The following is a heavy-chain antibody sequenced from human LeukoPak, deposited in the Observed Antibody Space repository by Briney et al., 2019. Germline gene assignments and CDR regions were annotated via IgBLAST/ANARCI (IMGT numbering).Heavy chain of an antibody. Sequence: PSETLSLTCTVSGGSISSYYWSWIRQPPGKGLEWIGYIYYSGSTNYNPSLKSRVTISVDTSKNQFSLKLSSVTAADTAVYYCARHESWFGESLNWFDPWGQGTLVTVSS. CDR3: ARHESWFGESLNWFDP. CDR2: IYYSGST. CDR1: GGSISSYY. D-gene: IGHD3-10*01. V-gene: IGHV4-59*08. J-gene: IGHJ5*02.